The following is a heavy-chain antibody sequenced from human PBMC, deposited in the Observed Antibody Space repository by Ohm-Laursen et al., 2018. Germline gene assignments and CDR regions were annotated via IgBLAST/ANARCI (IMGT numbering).Heavy chain of an antibody. CDR3: AQRPLPAHFDY. D-gene: IGHD1-26*01. J-gene: IGHJ4*02. V-gene: IGHV3-23*01. CDR2: INAVTGGT. CDR1: GFTFSSSA. Sequence: SLRLSCAASGFTFSSSAMSWVRQAPGKGLEWVSTINAVTGGTYYADSVKGRFTISRDNSKSTLFLQMNSLRAEDTAVYYCAQRPLPAHFDYWGQGTLVTVSS.